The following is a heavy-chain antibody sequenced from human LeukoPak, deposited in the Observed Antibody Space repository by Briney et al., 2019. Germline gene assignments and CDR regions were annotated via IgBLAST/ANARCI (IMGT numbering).Heavy chain of an antibody. CDR1: GFICSHHG. V-gene: IGHV3-33*01. J-gene: IGHJ4*01. CDR2: IWSDSTNR. D-gene: IGHD4-11*01. CDR3: ARDAQRGFDYSNSLKN. Sequence: GGSLRLSCAASGFICSHHGMHWVRQAPGKGLEWVAVIWSDSTNRFYADSVKGRFTISRDNSQNTVFLQMNSLRVKDTAIYYCARDAQRGFDYSNSLKNWGHGTLVTVSS.